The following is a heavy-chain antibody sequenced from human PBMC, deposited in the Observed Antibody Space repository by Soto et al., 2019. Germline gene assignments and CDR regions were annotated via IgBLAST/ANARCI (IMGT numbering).Heavy chain of an antibody. J-gene: IGHJ5*02. CDR3: ARDKGQLGRFDP. Sequence: TSETLSLTCIVSGVSISGYYWSWIRQPPGKGLEWIGYIYYSGSVNYNPSLKSRVTISLDTSKNQFSLNVSSVTAADTAVYYCARDKGQLGRFDPWGQGTLVTVSS. V-gene: IGHV4-59*01. CDR1: GVSISGYY. CDR2: IYYSGSV. D-gene: IGHD3-16*01.